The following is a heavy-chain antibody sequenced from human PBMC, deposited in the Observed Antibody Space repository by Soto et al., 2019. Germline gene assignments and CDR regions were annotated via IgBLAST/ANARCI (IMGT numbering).Heavy chain of an antibody. V-gene: IGHV4-30-4*01. D-gene: IGHD3-10*01. Sequence: TSETLSLTCTVSGGSISSGDYYWSWIRQPPGKGLEWIGYIYYSGSTYYNPSLKSRVTISVDTSKNQFSLKLSSVTAADTAVYYCARGMATMVQDYWGQGTLVTVSS. CDR2: IYYSGST. J-gene: IGHJ4*02. CDR1: GGSISSGDYY. CDR3: ARGMATMVQDY.